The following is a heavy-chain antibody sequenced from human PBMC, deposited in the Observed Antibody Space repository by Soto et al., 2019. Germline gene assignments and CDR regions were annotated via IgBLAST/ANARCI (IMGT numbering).Heavy chain of an antibody. CDR1: GYTFTSYA. J-gene: IGHJ4*02. D-gene: IGHD2-21*02. Sequence: ASVQVSCKASGYTFTSYAMHWVRQAPGQRFEWMGWINAGNGNTKYSQKFQGRFTITRDTSASTAYMELSSLISEDTAVYYCARSIVVVTAADYWGQGTLVTVSS. CDR2: INAGNGNT. V-gene: IGHV1-3*01. CDR3: ARSIVVVTAADY.